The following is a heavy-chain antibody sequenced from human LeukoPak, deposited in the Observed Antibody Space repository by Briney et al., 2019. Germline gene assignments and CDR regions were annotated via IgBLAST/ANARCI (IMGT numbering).Heavy chain of an antibody. V-gene: IGHV4-34*01. D-gene: IGHD3-10*01. Sequence: SETLSLTCAVYGGSFSGYYWSWIRQPPGKGLEWIGEINHSGSTNYNPSLKSRVTISVDTSKNQFSLKLSSVTAADTAVYYCARGFITMVRGVDFDYWGQETLVTVSS. CDR2: INHSGST. CDR3: ARGFITMVRGVDFDY. CDR1: GGSFSGYY. J-gene: IGHJ4*02.